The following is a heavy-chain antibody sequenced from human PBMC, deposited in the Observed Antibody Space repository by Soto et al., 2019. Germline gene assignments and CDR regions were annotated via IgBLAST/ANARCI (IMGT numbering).Heavy chain of an antibody. J-gene: IGHJ4*02. CDR3: ARENSYFDY. CDR2: IYYSGST. Sequence: SETLSLTCTVSGVSISSYYWSWIRQPPGKGLEWIGYIYYSGSTNYNPSLKSRVTISVDTSKNQFSLKLSSVTAADTAVYYCARENSYFDYWGQGTLVTV. V-gene: IGHV4-59*12. CDR1: GVSISSYY.